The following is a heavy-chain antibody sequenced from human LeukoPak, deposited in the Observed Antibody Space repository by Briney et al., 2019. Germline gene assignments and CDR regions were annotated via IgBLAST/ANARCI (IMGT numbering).Heavy chain of an antibody. CDR3: PRDKFPRAVARTVDY. V-gene: IGHV1-18*01. CDR1: GYTFTSYG. Sequence: ASVKVSCKASGYTFTSYGISWVRQAPGQGLEWMGWMSAYNGNTNYAQKLQGRVTMTTDTSTSTAYMELRSLRSDDTAVYYCPRDKFPRAVARTVDYWGQGTLVTVSS. CDR2: MSAYNGNT. J-gene: IGHJ4*02. D-gene: IGHD6-19*01.